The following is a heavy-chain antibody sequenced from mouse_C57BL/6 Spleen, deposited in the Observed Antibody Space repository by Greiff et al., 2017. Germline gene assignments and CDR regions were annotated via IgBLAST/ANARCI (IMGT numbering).Heavy chain of an antibody. CDR2: INPSTGGT. CDR3: AIYYDYDDYAMDY. Sequence: EVQLQQSGPELVKPGASVKISCKASGYSFTGYYMNWVKQSPEKSLEWIGEINPSTGGTTYNQKFKAKATLTVDKSSSTAYMQLKSLTSEDSAVYYGAIYYDYDDYAMDYWGQGTSVTGSS. D-gene: IGHD2-4*01. CDR1: GYSFTGYY. J-gene: IGHJ4*01. V-gene: IGHV1-42*01.